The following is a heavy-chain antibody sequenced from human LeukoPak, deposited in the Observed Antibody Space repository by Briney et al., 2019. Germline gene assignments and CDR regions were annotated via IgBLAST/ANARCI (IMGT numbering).Heavy chain of an antibody. V-gene: IGHV4-34*01. CDR2: INHSGST. J-gene: IGHJ4*02. D-gene: IGHD4-17*01. Sequence: PSETLSLTCAVYGGSFSGYYWSWIRQPPGKGLECIGEINHSGSTNYNPSLKSRVTISVDTSKNQFSLKLSSVTAADTAVYYCARGMYGDYGRWRGRPFFFDYWGQGTLVTVSS. CDR3: ARGMYGDYGRWRGRPFFFDY. CDR1: GGSFSGYY.